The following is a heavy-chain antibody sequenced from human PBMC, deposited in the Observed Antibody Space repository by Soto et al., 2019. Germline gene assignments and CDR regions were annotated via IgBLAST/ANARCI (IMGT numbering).Heavy chain of an antibody. V-gene: IGHV3-30*18. CDR1: GFTFSKYS. CDR2: ISYDGSNK. J-gene: IGHJ4*02. D-gene: IGHD5-18*01. Sequence: GGSLRLSCAASGFTFSKYSMNWVRQAPGKGLEWVAVISYDGSNKYYADSVKGRFTISRDNSKNTLYLQMNSLRAEDTAVYYCAKDRGYSYRAGFDYWGQGTLVTVPQ. CDR3: AKDRGYSYRAGFDY.